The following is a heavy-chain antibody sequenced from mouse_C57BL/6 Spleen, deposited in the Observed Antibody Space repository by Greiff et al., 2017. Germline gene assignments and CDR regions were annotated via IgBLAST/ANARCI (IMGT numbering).Heavy chain of an antibody. D-gene: IGHD4-1*01. CDR1: GFTFSSYG. CDR2: ISSGGSYT. J-gene: IGHJ2*01. CDR3: ARQDWDRDYFDY. Sequence: EVMLVESGGDLVKPGGSLKLSCAASGFTFSSYGMSWVRQTPDKRLEWVATISSGGSYTYYPDSVKGRFTISRDNAKNTLYLQMSSLKSEDTAMYYCARQDWDRDYFDYWGQGTTLTVSS. V-gene: IGHV5-6*02.